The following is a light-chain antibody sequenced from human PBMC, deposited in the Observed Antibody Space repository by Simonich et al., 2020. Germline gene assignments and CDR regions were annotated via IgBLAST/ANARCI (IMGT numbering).Light chain of an antibody. CDR1: QGISSY. Sequence: AIRMTQSPSSLSASTGDRVTITCRASQGISSYLAWYQQKPGKAPKLLIYAASSLQSGGPSRFSGSGSGTDFTLTISCLQSEDFATYYCQQYNSYSPWTFGQGTKVEIK. J-gene: IGKJ1*01. V-gene: IGKV1-8*01. CDR3: QQYNSYSPWT. CDR2: AAS.